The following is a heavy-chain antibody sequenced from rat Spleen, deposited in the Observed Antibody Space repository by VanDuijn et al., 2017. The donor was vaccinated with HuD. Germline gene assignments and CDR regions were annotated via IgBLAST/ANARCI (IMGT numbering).Heavy chain of an antibody. J-gene: IGHJ3*01. CDR2: MNSAGNT. CDR3: ARGPYSSAYFAF. V-gene: IGHV3-3*01. Sequence: EVQLQESGPGLVKPSQSLSLTCSVTFYSIKSSYRWNWILKFPGSKLEWMGFMNSAGNTNYNPSLKGRVYITRDTSKNQFFLQVTSVTTEDTATYYCARGPYSSAYFAFWGQGTLVTVSS. CDR1: FYSIKSSYR. D-gene: IGHD1-2*01.